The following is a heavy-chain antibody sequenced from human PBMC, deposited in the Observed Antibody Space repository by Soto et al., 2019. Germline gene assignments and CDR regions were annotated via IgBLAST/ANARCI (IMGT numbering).Heavy chain of an antibody. J-gene: IGHJ3*02. V-gene: IGHV1-46*01. CDR1: GYTFTSYY. D-gene: IGHD3-22*01. Sequence: GASVKVSCKASGYTFTSYYMHWVGQAPGQGLEWMGIINPSGGSTSYAQKFQGRVTMTRDTSTSTVYMELSSLRSEDTAVYYCARDWFYYYDSSGYYNDAFDIWGQGTMVTVSS. CDR3: ARDWFYYYDSSGYYNDAFDI. CDR2: INPSGGST.